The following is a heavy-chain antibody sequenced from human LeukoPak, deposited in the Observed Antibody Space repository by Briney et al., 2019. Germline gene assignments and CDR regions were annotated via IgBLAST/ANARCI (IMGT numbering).Heavy chain of an antibody. CDR1: GGSFSGYY. Sequence: SETLSLTCAVYGGSFSGYYWSWIRQPPGKGLEWIGEINHSGSTNYNPSLKSRVTISVDTSKNQFSLKLSSVTAADTAVYYCARGAPRYYYGSGSYYGYWGQGTLVTVSS. CDR3: ARGAPRYYYGSGSYYGY. CDR2: INHSGST. D-gene: IGHD3-10*01. J-gene: IGHJ4*02. V-gene: IGHV4-34*01.